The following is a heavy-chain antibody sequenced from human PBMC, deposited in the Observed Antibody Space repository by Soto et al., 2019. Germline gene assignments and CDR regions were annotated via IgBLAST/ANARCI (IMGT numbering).Heavy chain of an antibody. CDR3: ARHSLNCGGECYSGEDFDY. J-gene: IGHJ4*02. D-gene: IGHD2-21*01. CDR2: IDPSDSYT. V-gene: IGHV5-10-1*01. CDR1: GYRFASYW. Sequence: GESLKISCKGSGYRFASYWISWVRQMPGKGLEWMGRIDPSDSYTNYSPSFQGHVTISADKSISTAYLQWSSLKASDTAMYYCARHSLNCGGECYSGEDFDYWGQGTLVTVSS.